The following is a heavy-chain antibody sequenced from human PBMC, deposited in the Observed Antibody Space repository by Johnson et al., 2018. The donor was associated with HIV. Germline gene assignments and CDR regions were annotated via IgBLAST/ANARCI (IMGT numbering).Heavy chain of an antibody. CDR3: ARPNQLLFYPDAFDF. D-gene: IGHD2-2*01. V-gene: IGHV3-30*04. CDR1: GFTFSSYA. J-gene: IGHJ3*01. Sequence: QVQLVESGGGVVQPGGYLRLSCAASGFTFSSYAMHWVRQAPGKGLEWVAVISYDGSDKYYADSVKGRFTISRDNSKNTLYLQMNSLRAEDTAVYYCARPNQLLFYPDAFDFWGQGTMVTVSS. CDR2: ISYDGSDK.